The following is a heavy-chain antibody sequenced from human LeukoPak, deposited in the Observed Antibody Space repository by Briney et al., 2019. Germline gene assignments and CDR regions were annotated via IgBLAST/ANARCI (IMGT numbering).Heavy chain of an antibody. CDR3: VSPGGYDHWASIT. CDR1: GFTFTRYS. J-gene: IGHJ4*02. Sequence: GGSLRLSCAASGFTFTRYSMNWVRQAPGKGLEWISYISSSSSIIYYAHSVKGRFTISRDNAKNSLYLQMSSLRDEDTAVYYCVSPGGYDHWASITWGQGTMVSVST. V-gene: IGHV3-48*02. CDR2: ISSSSSII. D-gene: IGHD5-12*01.